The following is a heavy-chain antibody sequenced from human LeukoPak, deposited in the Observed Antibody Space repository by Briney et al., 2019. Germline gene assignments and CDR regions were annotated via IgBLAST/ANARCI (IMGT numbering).Heavy chain of an antibody. Sequence: PGGSLRLSCAASGFTLSSYGIHWVRQAPGKGLEWVAFIRYDGSNKYYADSVKGRFTISRDNSKNALYLQMNSLRAEDTAVYYCAKDMIVVVTKGSSLLDYWGQGTLVTVSS. CDR1: GFTLSSYG. D-gene: IGHD3-22*01. CDR3: AKDMIVVVTKGSSLLDY. J-gene: IGHJ4*02. CDR2: IRYDGSNK. V-gene: IGHV3-30*02.